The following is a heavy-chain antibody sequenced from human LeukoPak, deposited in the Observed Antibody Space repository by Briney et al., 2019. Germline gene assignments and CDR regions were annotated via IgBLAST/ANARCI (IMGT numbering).Heavy chain of an antibody. V-gene: IGHV3-9*01. J-gene: IGHJ4*02. CDR3: AKDRRARDIGGFDY. CDR1: GFIFDDYA. D-gene: IGHD2-15*01. CDR2: ISCNSGSI. Sequence: SLRLSCAASGFIFDDYAMHLVRQAAGKGLEWVSGISCNSGSIGYAASVKGRLTISRDNGKNSLYLQMNSLRAEDTALYYCAKDRRARDIGGFDYWGQGTLVTVSS.